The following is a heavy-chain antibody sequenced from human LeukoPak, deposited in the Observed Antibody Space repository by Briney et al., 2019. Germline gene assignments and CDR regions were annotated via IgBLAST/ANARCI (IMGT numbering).Heavy chain of an antibody. D-gene: IGHD2-2*01. CDR2: INHSGST. CDR1: GGSFSGYY. J-gene: IGHJ4*02. Sequence: PSETLSLTCAVYGGSFSGYYWSWIRQPPGKGLEWIGEINHSGSTNYNPSLKSRVTISVDTSKNQFSLKLSSVTAADAAVYYCARLGQPSALFDYWGQGTLVTVSS. V-gene: IGHV4-34*01. CDR3: ARLGQPSALFDY.